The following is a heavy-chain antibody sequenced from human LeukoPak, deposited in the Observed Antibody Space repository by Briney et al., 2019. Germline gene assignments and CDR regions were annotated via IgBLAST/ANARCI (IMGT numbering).Heavy chain of an antibody. J-gene: IGHJ4*02. D-gene: IGHD3-3*01. CDR3: ARDLAVDFGVS. CDR2: MNPNSGNT. Sequence: GASVKVSCKVSGYTFTSYDINWVRQATGQGLEWMGWMNPNSGNTGYAQKFQGRVTMTRDTSISTAYMEQSRLRSDDTAVYYCARDLAVDFGVSWGQGTLVTVSS. CDR1: GYTFTSYD. V-gene: IGHV1-8*01.